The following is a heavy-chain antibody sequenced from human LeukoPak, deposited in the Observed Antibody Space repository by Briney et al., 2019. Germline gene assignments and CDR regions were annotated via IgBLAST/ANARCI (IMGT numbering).Heavy chain of an antibody. CDR2: SRNKANGYTT. D-gene: IGHD2-21*02. CDR3: ARAGFVVVSAKKSDAFDV. Sequence: PGGSLRLSCAASGFTFSDHYMDWVRQAPGEGLEWVGRSRNKANGYTTEYAASVKGRFTISRDYSKNSLYLQMNDLKAEDTAVYYCARAGFVVVSAKKSDAFDVWGKGTMVTVFS. J-gene: IGHJ3*01. CDR1: GFTFSDHY. V-gene: IGHV3-72*01.